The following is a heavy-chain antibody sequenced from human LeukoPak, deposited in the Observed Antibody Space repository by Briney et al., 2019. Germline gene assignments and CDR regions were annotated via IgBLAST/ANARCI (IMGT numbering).Heavy chain of an antibody. CDR2: ISSSSSYI. CDR1: GFTFSTYS. CDR3: ARDGLAAATLHWCFDL. J-gene: IGHJ2*01. Sequence: GGSLRLSCAASGFTFSTYSMNWVRQAPGKGLEWVSSISSSSSYIYYADSAKGRFTISRDNARNSLYLQMNSLRAEDTAVYYCARDGLAAATLHWCFDLWGRGTLVTVSS. V-gene: IGHV3-21*01. D-gene: IGHD2-15*01.